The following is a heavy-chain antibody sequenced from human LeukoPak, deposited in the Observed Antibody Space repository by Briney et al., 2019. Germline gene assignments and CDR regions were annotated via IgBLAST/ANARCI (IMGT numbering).Heavy chain of an antibody. V-gene: IGHV1-2*02. CDR2: INPNSGGT. CDR3: ARDLRVVREVIINIPIMGY. J-gene: IGHJ4*02. CDR1: GYTFTGYY. Sequence: ASVKVSCKASGYTFTGYYMHWVRQAPGQGLEWMGWINPNSGGTNYAQKFQGRVTMTTDTSTSTAYMELRSLRSDDTAVYYCARDLRVVREVIINIPIMGYWGQGTLVTVSS. D-gene: IGHD3-10*01.